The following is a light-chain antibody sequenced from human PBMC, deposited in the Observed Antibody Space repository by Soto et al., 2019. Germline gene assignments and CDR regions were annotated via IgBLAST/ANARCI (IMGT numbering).Light chain of an antibody. CDR3: QQRDNWPWT. Sequence: EIVLTQSRAPLSLSPGERATLSCRASQSVRSNLAWYQHKPGQAPRLLIYDVSNRATGIPGRFSGSGFGTDFTLTISNVEPEDFAVYYCQQRDNWPWTFGQGAKVEIK. J-gene: IGKJ1*01. CDR2: DVS. V-gene: IGKV3-11*01. CDR1: QSVRSN.